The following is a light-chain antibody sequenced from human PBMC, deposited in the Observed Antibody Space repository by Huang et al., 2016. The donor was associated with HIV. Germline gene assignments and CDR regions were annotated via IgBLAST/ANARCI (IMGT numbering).Light chain of an antibody. CDR3: QQSCS. J-gene: IGKJ4*01. CDR1: QDINKY. Sequence: DIQTTQSPSSLSASVGDRVTIRCQASQDINKYLNWYQQKPGKAPKLLIFDASNLERVVPTRFSGSGSGTDFTFTISSLQPEDFATYYCQQSCSFGGGTKVEVK. CDR2: DAS. V-gene: IGKV1-33*01.